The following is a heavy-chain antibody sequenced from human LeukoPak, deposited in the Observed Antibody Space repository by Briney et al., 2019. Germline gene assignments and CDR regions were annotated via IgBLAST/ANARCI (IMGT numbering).Heavy chain of an antibody. Sequence: SETLSLNCTVSGASITSYFWTWIRQPPGKGLDWIAYISYRGNTNYNPSLKSRVTISIDTSKNQFSLKLTSATAADTAMYYCARADYGDHGTTFDIWGQGTMVTDSS. V-gene: IGHV4-59*01. J-gene: IGHJ3*02. CDR1: GASITSYF. CDR3: ARADYGDHGTTFDI. D-gene: IGHD4-17*01. CDR2: ISYRGNT.